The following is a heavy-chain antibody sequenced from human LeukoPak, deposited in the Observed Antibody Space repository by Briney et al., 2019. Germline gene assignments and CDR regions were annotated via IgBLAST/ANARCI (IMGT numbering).Heavy chain of an antibody. Sequence: GGSLRLSCAASGFTFSDYYMSWIRQAPGKGLEWVSYISSSGSTIYYADSVKGRFTISRDNAKNSLYLQMNSLRAEDTAVYYCARAGVGATRVGYYYYYYMDVWGKGTTVTVSS. CDR1: GFTFSDYY. V-gene: IGHV3-11*01. CDR3: ARAGVGATRVGYYYYYYMDV. J-gene: IGHJ6*03. D-gene: IGHD1-26*01. CDR2: ISSSGSTI.